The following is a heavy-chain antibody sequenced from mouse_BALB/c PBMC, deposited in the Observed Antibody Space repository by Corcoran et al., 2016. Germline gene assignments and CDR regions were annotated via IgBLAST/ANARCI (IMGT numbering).Heavy chain of an antibody. J-gene: IGHJ4*01. CDR3: PRYENYGSSLYAMDY. CDR1: GYTFTNYG. D-gene: IGHD1-1*01. V-gene: IGHV9-1*02. CDR2: ITTYTGEP. Sequence: QIQLVQSGPELKKPGETVKISCKASGYTFTNYGMNWVKQAPGKGLKWMGWITTYTGEPTYADDFKGRFAFSLETSASTAYLQINNLKNEDMATYFCPRYENYGSSLYAMDYWGQGTSVTVSS.